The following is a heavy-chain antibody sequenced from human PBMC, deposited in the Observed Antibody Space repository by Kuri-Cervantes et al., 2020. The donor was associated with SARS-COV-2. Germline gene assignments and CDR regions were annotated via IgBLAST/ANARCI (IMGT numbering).Heavy chain of an antibody. D-gene: IGHD4-17*01. CDR2: ISTRNGNT. CDR1: GYTFTNYG. Sequence: ASVKVSCKASGYTFTNYGITWVRQAPGQGLEWMGWISTRNGNTNYVQKLQGRVTMTTDTSTSTAYMELRSLTHDDTAIYYCARVGFGDYEIDYWGQGTLVTVSS. J-gene: IGHJ4*02. V-gene: IGHV1-18*04. CDR3: ARVGFGDYEIDY.